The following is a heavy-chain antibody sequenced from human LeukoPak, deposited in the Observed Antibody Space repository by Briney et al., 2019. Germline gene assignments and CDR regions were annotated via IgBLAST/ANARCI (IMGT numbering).Heavy chain of an antibody. V-gene: IGHV3-48*02. CDR3: ARDRGGYYSGWSIDY. Sequence: PGGSLRLSCAASGFTYSSYAMSWVRQAPGKGLEWVSYISSSSDSIYYADSVKGRFTISRDSAKNSLYLQMNSLRDEDTAVYYCARDRGGYYSGWSIDYWGRGTLVTVSS. CDR2: ISSSSDSI. J-gene: IGHJ4*02. CDR1: GFTYSSYA. D-gene: IGHD6-19*01.